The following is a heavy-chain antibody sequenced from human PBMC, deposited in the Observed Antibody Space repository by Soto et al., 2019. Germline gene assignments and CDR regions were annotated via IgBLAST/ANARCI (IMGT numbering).Heavy chain of an antibody. CDR2: INPSGGST. Sequence: ASVKVSCKASGYTFTSYYMHWVRQAPGQGLEWMGIINPSGGSTRYAQKFQGRVTMTRDTSTSTVYMELSSLRSEDTAVYYCARGLIYDSSGGSCYSGYYYGMDVWGQGTTVTVSS. V-gene: IGHV1-46*01. CDR3: ARGLIYDSSGGSCYSGYYYGMDV. J-gene: IGHJ6*02. D-gene: IGHD2-15*01. CDR1: GYTFTSYY.